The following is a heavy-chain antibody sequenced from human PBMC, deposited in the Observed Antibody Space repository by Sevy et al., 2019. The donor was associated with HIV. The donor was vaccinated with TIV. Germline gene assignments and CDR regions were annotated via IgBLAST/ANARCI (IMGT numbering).Heavy chain of an antibody. J-gene: IGHJ4*02. CDR3: ARAQQVTMLVVIGGLYFDL. D-gene: IGHD3-3*01. Sequence: GGSLRLSCAASGFTFSSNWMTWVRQAPGKGLEWVANVKQDMSAKYYADSVKGRFTISRDNAKNSLFLQMNSLRAEDTAVYCCARAQQVTMLVVIGGLYFDLWGQGTLVTVSS. CDR2: VKQDMSAK. V-gene: IGHV3-7*01. CDR1: GFTFSSNW.